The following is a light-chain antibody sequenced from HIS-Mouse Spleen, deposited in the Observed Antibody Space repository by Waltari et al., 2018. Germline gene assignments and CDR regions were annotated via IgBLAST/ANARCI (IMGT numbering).Light chain of an antibody. V-gene: IGLV2-23*01. CDR1: SSDVGSYNL. Sequence: QSALTQPASVSGSPGQSITISCTGTSSDVGSYNLVSWYQQHPGKAPKLMIYEGSKRPSGVANRLSGSKSGNTSSLTISGLQAEDGADYYCCSYAGSSTWVFGGGTKLTVL. CDR2: EGS. CDR3: CSYAGSSTWV. J-gene: IGLJ3*02.